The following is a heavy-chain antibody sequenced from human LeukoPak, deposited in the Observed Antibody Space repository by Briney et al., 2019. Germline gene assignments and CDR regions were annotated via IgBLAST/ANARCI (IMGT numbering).Heavy chain of an antibody. CDR2: IYYSGST. Sequence: SETLSLTCTVSGGSISSSSYYWGWIRQPPGKGLEWIGSIYYSGSTYYNPSLKSRVTISVDTSKNQFSLKLSSVTAADTAVYYCARDLVVPAAIIDYWGQGTLVTVSS. V-gene: IGHV4-39*07. D-gene: IGHD2-2*01. CDR1: GGSISSSSYY. CDR3: ARDLVVPAAIIDY. J-gene: IGHJ4*02.